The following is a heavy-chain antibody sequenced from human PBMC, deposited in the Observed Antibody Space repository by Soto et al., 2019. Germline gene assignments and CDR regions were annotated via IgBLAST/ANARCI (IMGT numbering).Heavy chain of an antibody. CDR3: VKNRGAGSLSNWSFAS. Sequence: PAGSLRLSCAASGVTFSGSVMHGVRQASGKGLEWVGRIRSKADNYATSYAASVKGRFTISRDDSKNTLYLQMNSLRADDTAVYYCVKNRGAGSLSNWSFASWGRGSLVTVS. CDR2: IRSKADNYAT. V-gene: IGHV3-73*01. CDR1: GVTFSGSV. J-gene: IGHJ2*01. D-gene: IGHD1-26*01.